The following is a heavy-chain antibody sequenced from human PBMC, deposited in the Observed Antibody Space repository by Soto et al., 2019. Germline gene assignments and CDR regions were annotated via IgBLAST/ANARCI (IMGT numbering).Heavy chain of an antibody. Sequence: QVQLVESGGGVVQPGRSLRLSCAASGFTFSSYAMHWVRQAPGKGLEWVAVISYDGSNKYYADSVKGRFTISRDNSKNTLDLQMNSLRAEDTAVYYCARDLSGTVTTGYYYYGMDVWGQGTTVTVSS. CDR1: GFTFSSYA. V-gene: IGHV3-30-3*01. J-gene: IGHJ6*02. D-gene: IGHD4-17*01. CDR2: ISYDGSNK. CDR3: ARDLSGTVTTGYYYYGMDV.